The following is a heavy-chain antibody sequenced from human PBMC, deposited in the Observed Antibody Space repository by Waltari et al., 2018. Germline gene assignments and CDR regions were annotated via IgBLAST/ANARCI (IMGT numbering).Heavy chain of an antibody. CDR3: ARGEGWLADH. CDR2: INQDGIGK. D-gene: IGHD6-19*01. J-gene: IGHJ5*02. CDR1: GFTFSGRW. Sequence: EVQLVESGGGLLQPGGSLRLSCAASGFTFSGRWMSWVRQAPGKRPGLVANINQDGIGKFYVDSVNGRFTISRDNAKSSRFLQMSGLRADDTAVYYCARGEGWLADHWGQGTVVTVSS. V-gene: IGHV3-7*01.